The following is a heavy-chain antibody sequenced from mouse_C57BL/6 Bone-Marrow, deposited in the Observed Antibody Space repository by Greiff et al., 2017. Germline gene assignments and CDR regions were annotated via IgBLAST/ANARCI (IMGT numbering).Heavy chain of an antibody. CDR3: ARWPCDY. Sequence: QVQLQQSGAELVRPGTSVKVSCKASGYAFTNYLIEWVKQRPGQGLEWIGVINPGSGGTNYNEKFKGKATLTADESSSTAYMQLSSLTSEDSAVYFCARWPCDYWGQGTTLTVAA. V-gene: IGHV1-54*01. J-gene: IGHJ2*01. CDR1: GYAFTNYL. CDR2: INPGSGGT.